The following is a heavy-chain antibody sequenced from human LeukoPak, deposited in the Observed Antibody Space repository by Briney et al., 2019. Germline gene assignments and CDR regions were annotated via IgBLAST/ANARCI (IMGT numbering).Heavy chain of an antibody. D-gene: IGHD5-24*01. Sequence: ASVKVSCKASGYTFTSHYMHWVRQAPGQGLEWMGIINPSGGSTSYAQKFQGRVTMTRDMSTSTVYMELSSLRSEDTAAYYCARESTSSHTTFDYWGQGTLVTVSS. J-gene: IGHJ4*02. CDR1: GYTFTSHY. CDR3: ARESTSSHTTFDY. CDR2: INPSGGST. V-gene: IGHV1-46*01.